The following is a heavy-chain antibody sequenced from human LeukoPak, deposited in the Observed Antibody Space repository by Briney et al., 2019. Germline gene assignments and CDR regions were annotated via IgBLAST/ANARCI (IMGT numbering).Heavy chain of an antibody. Sequence: PSETLSLTCTVSGGSISSYYWSWIRQPPGKGLEWIGYIYYSGGTNYNPSLKSRVTISVDTSKNQFSLKLSSVTAADTAVYYCAREAYSSSWYPNWFDPWGQGTLSPSPQ. CDR3: AREAYSSSWYPNWFDP. CDR2: IYYSGGT. V-gene: IGHV4-59*01. CDR1: GGSISSYY. D-gene: IGHD6-13*01. J-gene: IGHJ5*02.